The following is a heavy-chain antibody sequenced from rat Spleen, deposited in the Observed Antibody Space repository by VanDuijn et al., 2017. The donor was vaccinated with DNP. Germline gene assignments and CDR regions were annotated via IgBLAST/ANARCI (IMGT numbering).Heavy chain of an antibody. Sequence: EVQLVESGGGLVQPGRSMKLSCAASGFTFNNYDMAWVRQAPKKGLEWVATISYVGSSTYYRDSVKGRFTISRDNAKSTLYLQMDSLRSEDTATYYCTTEDYGNYGFAHWGQGTLVTVSS. CDR2: ISYVGSST. D-gene: IGHD1-8*01. CDR1: GFTFNNYD. CDR3: TTEDYGNYGFAH. J-gene: IGHJ3*01. V-gene: IGHV5-7*01.